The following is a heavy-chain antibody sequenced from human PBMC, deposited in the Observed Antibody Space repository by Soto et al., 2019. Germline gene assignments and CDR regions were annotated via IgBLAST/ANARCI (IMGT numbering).Heavy chain of an antibody. Sequence: QVQLQESGPGLVKPSETLSLTCTVSGGSISSYYWSWIRQPPGKGLEWIGYIYYSGSTNYNPSLKSRVTVSVDTSKNQFSLKLSSVTAADTAVYYCARANSGYDYWGQGTLVTVSS. D-gene: IGHD5-12*01. V-gene: IGHV4-59*01. J-gene: IGHJ4*02. CDR3: ARANSGYDY. CDR2: IYYSGST. CDR1: GGSISSYY.